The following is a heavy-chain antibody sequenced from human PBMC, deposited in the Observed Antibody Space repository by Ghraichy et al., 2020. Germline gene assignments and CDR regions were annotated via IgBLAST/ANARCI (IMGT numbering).Heavy chain of an antibody. D-gene: IGHD7-27*01. Sequence: SETLSLTCTVSGGSIYSYYWSWIRQLPGKGLEWIGYIYDRGSTKYNPSLKSRVTISVDTSKNQFSLKLSSVTAADTAVYYCARDVHWGSDRYFDSWGQGTLVTVSS. V-gene: IGHV4-59*01. J-gene: IGHJ4*02. CDR2: IYDRGST. CDR3: ARDVHWGSDRYFDS. CDR1: GGSIYSYY.